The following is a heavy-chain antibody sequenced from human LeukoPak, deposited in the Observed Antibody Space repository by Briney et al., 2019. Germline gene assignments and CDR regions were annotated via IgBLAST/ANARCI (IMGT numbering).Heavy chain of an antibody. Sequence: SETLSLTCAVSGGSISSSNWWPWVRQPPGKGLEWIGEIYHTGTTNYNLSLKSSVTISVDKSKNQFSLNLISVTAADTAVYYCARNGGNSDVDNWGQGTLVTVSS. D-gene: IGHD4-23*01. CDR3: ARNGGNSDVDN. J-gene: IGHJ4*02. CDR1: GGSISSSNW. CDR2: IYHTGTT. V-gene: IGHV4-4*02.